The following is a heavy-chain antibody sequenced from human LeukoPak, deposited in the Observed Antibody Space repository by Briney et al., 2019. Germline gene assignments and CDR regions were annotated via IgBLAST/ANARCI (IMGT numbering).Heavy chain of an antibody. CDR3: AKRGKWEMTNTASIGNQYYGLDV. CDR2: INTSGDSK. J-gene: IGHJ6*02. V-gene: IGHV3-23*01. CDR1: VFTSSDSA. D-gene: IGHD1-26*01. Sequence: GRSLRLFCAPSVFTSSDSAINSVPQAPGKGGKSGSAINTSGDSKFYADSVTGRFTISRDKSKNTLYLQMNSLRGDDTAVYYCAKRGKWEMTNTASIGNQYYGLDVWGQGTTVTVSS.